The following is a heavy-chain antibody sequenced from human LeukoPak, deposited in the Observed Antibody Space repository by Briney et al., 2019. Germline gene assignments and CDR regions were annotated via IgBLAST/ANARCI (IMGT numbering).Heavy chain of an antibody. CDR2: IYTSGST. Sequence: PSETLSLTCTVSGGSISSGSYYWSWIRQPAGKGLEWNGRIYTSGSTNYNPSLKSRVTISVDTSKNQFSLKLSSVTAGDTAVYYCARDGGPYYYHYMDVWGKGTTVTVSS. D-gene: IGHD3-16*01. CDR1: GGSISSGSYY. J-gene: IGHJ6*03. V-gene: IGHV4-61*02. CDR3: ARDGGPYYYHYMDV.